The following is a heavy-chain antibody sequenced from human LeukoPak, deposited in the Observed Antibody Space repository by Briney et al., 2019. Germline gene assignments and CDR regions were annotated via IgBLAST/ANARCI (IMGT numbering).Heavy chain of an antibody. Sequence: GGSLRLSCAASGFTFSSHGMHWVRQAPGKGLEWVAVISYDGSNKYYADSVKGRFTISRDNSKNTLYLQMNSLRAEDTAVYYCAKDRVGATTPDYWGQGTLVTVSS. V-gene: IGHV3-30*18. D-gene: IGHD1-26*01. CDR1: GFTFSSHG. J-gene: IGHJ4*02. CDR3: AKDRVGATTPDY. CDR2: ISYDGSNK.